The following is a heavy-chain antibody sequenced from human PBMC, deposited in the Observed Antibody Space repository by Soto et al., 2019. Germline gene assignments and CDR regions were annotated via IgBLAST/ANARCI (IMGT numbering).Heavy chain of an antibody. Sequence: QVQLVQSGAEVKRPGSSVKVSCKASGGTFSNYAISWVRQAPGQGLEWMGGIIPSFGTPINAQRFQGRITITADESTGTAYMELSSLRSEDTALYYCARAPSTYSSSWYYFDYWGQGTLITVSS. V-gene: IGHV1-69*01. CDR3: ARAPSTYSSSWYYFDY. J-gene: IGHJ4*02. D-gene: IGHD6-13*01. CDR2: IIPSFGTP. CDR1: GGTFSNYA.